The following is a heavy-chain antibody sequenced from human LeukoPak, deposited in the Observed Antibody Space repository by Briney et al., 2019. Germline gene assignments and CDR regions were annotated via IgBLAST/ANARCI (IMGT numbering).Heavy chain of an antibody. CDR2: ISGSGGST. D-gene: IGHD6-13*01. CDR1: GFTFSSYA. J-gene: IGHJ5*02. Sequence: GGSPRLSCAASGFTFSSYAMSWVRQAPGKGLEWASTISGSGGSTYYADSVKGRFTISRDNSKNTLYLQMNSLRAEDTAVYYCAKDKYSSSWYANWFDPWGQGTLVTVSS. V-gene: IGHV3-23*01. CDR3: AKDKYSSSWYANWFDP.